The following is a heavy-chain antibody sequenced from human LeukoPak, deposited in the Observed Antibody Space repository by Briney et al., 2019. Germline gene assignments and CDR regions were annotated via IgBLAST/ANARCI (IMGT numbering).Heavy chain of an antibody. D-gene: IGHD6-6*01. CDR3: ARGEYSSSSFDP. CDR1: GGSISSYY. J-gene: IGHJ5*02. V-gene: IGHV4-4*07. CDR2: IYTSGST. Sequence: SETLSLTCTVSGGSISSYYWGWIRQPAGKGLEWIGRIYTSGSTNYNPSLKSRVTMSVDTSKNQFSLKLSSVTAADTAVYYCARGEYSSSSFDPWGQGTLVTVSS.